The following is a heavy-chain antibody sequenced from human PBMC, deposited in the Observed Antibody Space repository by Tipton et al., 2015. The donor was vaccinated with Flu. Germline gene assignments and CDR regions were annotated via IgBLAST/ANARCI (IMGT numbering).Heavy chain of an antibody. V-gene: IGHV4-4*02. D-gene: IGHD3-3*01. J-gene: IGHJ6*02. CDR2: IYHSGST. CDR3: ARVLLEWLSLDTYYYGMDV. Sequence: GLVKPSGTLSLTCAVSGGSISSSNWWSWVRQPPGKGLEWIGEIYHSGSTNYNPSLKSRVTISVDKSKNKFSLKLSSVTAADTAVYYCARVLLEWLSLDTYYYGMDVWGQGTTVTVSS. CDR1: GGSISSSNW.